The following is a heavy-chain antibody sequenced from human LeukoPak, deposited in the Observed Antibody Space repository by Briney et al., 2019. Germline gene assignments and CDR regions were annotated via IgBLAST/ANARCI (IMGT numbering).Heavy chain of an antibody. CDR2: ISYDGSNK. J-gene: IGHJ4*02. D-gene: IGHD6-13*01. V-gene: IGHV3-30-3*01. CDR3: AREFGRQAGIDY. Sequence: GRSLRLSCAASGFTFSSYAMPWVRQAPGKGLEWVAVISYDGSNKYYADSVKGRFTISRDNSKNTLYLQMNSLRAEDTAVYYCAREFGRQAGIDYWGQGTLVTVSS. CDR1: GFTFSSYA.